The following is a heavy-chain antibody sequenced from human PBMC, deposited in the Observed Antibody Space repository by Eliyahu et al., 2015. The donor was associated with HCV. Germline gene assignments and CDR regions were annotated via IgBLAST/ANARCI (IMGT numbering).Heavy chain of an antibody. D-gene: IGHD2-15*01. CDR3: LRHRRWSPQWFSDL. CDR2: VSIVRPFT. V-gene: IGHV3-21*01. J-gene: IGHJ2*01. CDR1: GFSLRTTP. Sequence: QLVESGGGLVKPGDSLRLSXGASGFSLRTTPFTWVRRVPGKGLGWVSSVSIVRPFTFYADPVKGRFTISRDNTKNSVSLEMNSLRPQDTGVYHCLRHRRWSPQWFSDLWGRGTPVTVSS.